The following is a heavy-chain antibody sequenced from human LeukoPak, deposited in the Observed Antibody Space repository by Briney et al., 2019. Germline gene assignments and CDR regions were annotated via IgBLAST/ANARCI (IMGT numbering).Heavy chain of an antibody. CDR3: AREYYYDSSGYYDY. V-gene: IGHV3-23*01. CDR1: GFTFSSYA. CDR2: IYGSGGST. Sequence: GGSLRFSCAASGFTFSSYAMSWVRQAPGKGLEWVSAIYGSGGSTYYADSVKGRFTISRDNSKNTLYLQMGSLRAEDMAVYYCAREYYYDSSGYYDYWGQGTLVTVSS. J-gene: IGHJ4*02. D-gene: IGHD3-22*01.